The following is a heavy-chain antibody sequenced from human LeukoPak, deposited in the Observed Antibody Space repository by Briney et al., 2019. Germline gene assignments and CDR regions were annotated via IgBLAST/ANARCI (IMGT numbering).Heavy chain of an antibody. CDR1: GFTFSNYA. J-gene: IGHJ4*02. CDR3: ARGILYDYGDY. Sequence: GGSLRLSCAASGFTFSNYAMHWVRQAPGKGLEWVAIIPYDGNDKYYTDSVKGRFTVSRDKSKNSLYLQMNSLRAEDTAVYYCARGILYDYGDYWGQGTLVTVSS. CDR2: IPYDGNDK. V-gene: IGHV3-30-3*01. D-gene: IGHD3-16*01.